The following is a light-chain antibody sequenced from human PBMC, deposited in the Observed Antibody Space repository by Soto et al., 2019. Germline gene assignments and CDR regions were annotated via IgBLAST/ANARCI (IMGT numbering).Light chain of an antibody. J-gene: IGKJ4*01. CDR3: QHYNNRPLP. Sequence: EIVMTQSPATLSVSPGERATLSCRASQNVASKVAWYQQTPGQAPRLLIFGASTRAPGIPARFSGSGSGTEFTLTISSLQSEDFVVYYCQHYNNRPLPFGGGTKVEIK. V-gene: IGKV3-15*01. CDR2: GAS. CDR1: QNVASK.